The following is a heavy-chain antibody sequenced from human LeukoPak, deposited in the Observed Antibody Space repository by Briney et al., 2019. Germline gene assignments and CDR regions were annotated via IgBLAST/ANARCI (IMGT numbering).Heavy chain of an antibody. J-gene: IGHJ6*02. Sequence: ASVKVSCKASGYTFTSYGISWVRQAPGQGLEWMGWISAYNGNTNYAQKLQGRVTMTTDTSTSTAYMELRSLRSDDTAVYYCARDAPLVTTYYYYDMDVWGQGTTVTVSS. V-gene: IGHV1-18*01. D-gene: IGHD3-9*01. CDR1: GYTFTSYG. CDR3: ARDAPLVTTYYYYDMDV. CDR2: ISAYNGNT.